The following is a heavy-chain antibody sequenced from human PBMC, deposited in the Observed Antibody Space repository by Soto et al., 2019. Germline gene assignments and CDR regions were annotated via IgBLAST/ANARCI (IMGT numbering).Heavy chain of an antibody. CDR1: GFTFSKAF. Sequence: DVLLVESGGGLVEPGGSLTLSCAASGFTFSKAFLSWVRQAPGKGLEWVGQIGGNTESGTTKYPAPVRGRFTISRDDSKNTMYPQRDSLKSENTAVYYWTVSGRYINRHPSSDPWCQGTPVIVSS. J-gene: IGHJ5*02. D-gene: IGHD3-9*01. V-gene: IGHV3-15*04. CDR3: TVSGRYINRHPSSDP. CDR2: IGGNTESGTT.